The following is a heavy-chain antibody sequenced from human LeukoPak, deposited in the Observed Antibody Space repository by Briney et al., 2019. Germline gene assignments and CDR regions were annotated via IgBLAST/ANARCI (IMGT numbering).Heavy chain of an antibody. D-gene: IGHD6-6*01. J-gene: IGHJ4*02. CDR3: ARHGYSSSFDY. CDR1: GGSISSYY. Sequence: PSETLSLTCTVSGGSISSYYWSWIRQPPGKGLEWIGYIYTSGSTNYNPSLESRVTISVDTSKNQFSLKLSSVTAADTAVYYCARHGYSSSFDYWGQGTLVTVSS. CDR2: IYTSGST. V-gene: IGHV4-4*09.